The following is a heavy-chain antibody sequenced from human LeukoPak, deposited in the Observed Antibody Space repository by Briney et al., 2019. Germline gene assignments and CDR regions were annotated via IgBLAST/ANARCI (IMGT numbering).Heavy chain of an antibody. D-gene: IGHD3-22*01. Sequence: SETLSLTCTVSGGSISSSSYYWGWIRQPPGKGLEWIGSIYYSGSTYYNPSLKSRVTISVDTSKNQFSLKLSSVTAADTAVYYCARNPIYYDSSGSGAFDIWGQGTMVTVSS. J-gene: IGHJ3*02. CDR3: ARNPIYYDSSGSGAFDI. V-gene: IGHV4-39*01. CDR2: IYYSGST. CDR1: GGSISSSSYY.